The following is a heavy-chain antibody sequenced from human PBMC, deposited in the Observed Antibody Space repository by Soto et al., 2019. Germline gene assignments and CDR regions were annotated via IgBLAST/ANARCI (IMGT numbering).Heavy chain of an antibody. CDR3: ARGQEGIVATH. Sequence: QVQLQQWGAGLLKPSETLSLTCTVNGGSLTGYYWSWIRQPPGKGLEWIGEVKDGGSTNYSPSLRGRVPIPAAPSKHPFSLRLNSVTAADTAVYFRARGQEGIVATHWDQGALVTVSS. CDR1: GGSLTGYY. V-gene: IGHV4-34*01. D-gene: IGHD5-12*01. CDR2: VKDGGST. J-gene: IGHJ4*02.